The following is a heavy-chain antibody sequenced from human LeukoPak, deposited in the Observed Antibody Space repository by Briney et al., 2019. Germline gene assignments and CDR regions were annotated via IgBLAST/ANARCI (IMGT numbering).Heavy chain of an antibody. CDR1: GGTFSSYA. CDR3: ARDGGYDYLTYGMDV. J-gene: IGHJ6*02. V-gene: IGHV1-69*13. CDR2: IIPIFGTA. Sequence: SVKVSCKASGGTFSSYAISWVRQAPGQGLEWMGGIIPIFGTANYAQKFQGRVTITADESTSTAYMELSSLRSEDTAVYCCARDGGYDYLTYGMDVWGQGTTVTVSS. D-gene: IGHD5-12*01.